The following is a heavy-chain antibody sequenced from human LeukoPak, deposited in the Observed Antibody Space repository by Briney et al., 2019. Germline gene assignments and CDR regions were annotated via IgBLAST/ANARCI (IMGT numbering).Heavy chain of an antibody. Sequence: SETLSLTCTVSGGSISSRSYYWGWIRQPPGKGLEWIGSFYYSGSTNYNASLKSRVTISVDTSKKQVSLKVTSVTAADTAVYYCVRGTDDSSGYLDYWGQGTLVTVSS. J-gene: IGHJ4*02. D-gene: IGHD3-22*01. CDR1: GGSISSRSYY. V-gene: IGHV4-39*07. CDR2: FYYSGST. CDR3: VRGTDDSSGYLDY.